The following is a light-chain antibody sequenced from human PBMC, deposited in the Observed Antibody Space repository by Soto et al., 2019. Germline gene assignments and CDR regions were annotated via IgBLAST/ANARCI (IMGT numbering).Light chain of an antibody. CDR1: SSNIGSTYD. CDR2: GNT. CDR3: QSYDDSLSVHYV. J-gene: IGLJ1*01. Sequence: QSVLKRTPSGSGVHGQRVTISSTESSSNIGSTYDVQWYQQLPGTAPKLLIHGNTDRPSGVPDRFSGSKSGTSASLAITGLQADDEADYYCQSYDDSLSVHYVFGTGTKVTVL. V-gene: IGLV1-40*01.